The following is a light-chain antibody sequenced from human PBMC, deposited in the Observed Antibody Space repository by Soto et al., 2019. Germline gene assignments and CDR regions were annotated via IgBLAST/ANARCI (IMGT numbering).Light chain of an antibody. CDR2: GAS. J-gene: IGKJ1*01. Sequence: IVLTHSPGTLSLSPWERATLSCRASQSVSSSYLAWYQQKPGQAPRLLIYGASSRATGIPDRFSGSGSGTDFTLTISRLEPEDFAVYYCQQYGSSPGTFGQGTKVDIK. V-gene: IGKV3-20*01. CDR3: QQYGSSPGT. CDR1: QSVSSSY.